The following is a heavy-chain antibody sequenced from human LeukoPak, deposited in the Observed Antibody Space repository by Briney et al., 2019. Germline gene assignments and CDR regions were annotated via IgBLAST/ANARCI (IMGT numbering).Heavy chain of an antibody. V-gene: IGHV1-69*13. CDR1: GYTFTGYY. J-gene: IGHJ3*02. CDR2: IIPIFGTA. D-gene: IGHD5-24*01. Sequence: ASVKVSCKASGYTFTGYYMHWVRQAPGQGLEWMGGIIPIFGTANYAQKFQGRVTITADESTSTAYMELSSLRSEDTAVYYCASVGRDGYNPNDAFDIWGQGTMVTVSS. CDR3: ASVGRDGYNPNDAFDI.